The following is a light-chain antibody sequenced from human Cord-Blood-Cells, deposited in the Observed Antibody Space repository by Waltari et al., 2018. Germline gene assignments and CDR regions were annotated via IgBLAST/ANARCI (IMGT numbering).Light chain of an antibody. Sequence: SSELTQDPAVSVALGQTVRITCHGDSLRSNYASWYQQEPGQAPVRVTFGKNNRPSGIPDRFSGSSSGNTASLTITGAQAEDEADCYCDSRDSSGNRVVFGGGTKLTVL. J-gene: IGLJ2*01. CDR1: SLRSNY. CDR3: DSRDSSGNRVV. CDR2: GKN. V-gene: IGLV3-19*01.